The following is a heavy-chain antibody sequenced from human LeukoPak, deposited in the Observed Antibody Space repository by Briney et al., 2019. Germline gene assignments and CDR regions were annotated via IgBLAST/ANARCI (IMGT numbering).Heavy chain of an antibody. Sequence: SETLSLTCAVSGGSFSGYYWSWIRQPPGKGLEWIGEINHSGSTNYNPYLKSRVTISVDTSKNQFSLKLSSVPAADTAVYYCARGLLPYDDILTGYGYWGQGTLVTVSS. CDR1: GGSFSGYY. D-gene: IGHD3-9*01. CDR3: ARGLLPYDDILTGYGY. J-gene: IGHJ4*02. CDR2: INHSGST. V-gene: IGHV4-34*01.